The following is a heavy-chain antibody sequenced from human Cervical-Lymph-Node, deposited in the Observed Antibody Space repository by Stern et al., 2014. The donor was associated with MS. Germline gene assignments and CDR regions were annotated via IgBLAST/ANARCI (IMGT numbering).Heavy chain of an antibody. CDR1: GYTLTTYA. V-gene: IGHV1-3*01. J-gene: IGHJ4*02. Sequence: QMQLVQSGAEVKKPGASVKVSCKASGYTLTTYAMHWVRQAPGQRLEWMGWINPDNGNTQYSQKFQGRVTITRDTSSSTVYMELSSLRSEDTAFYYCARVRETVMYSKNLDYWGQGTLVTVSS. CDR2: INPDNGNT. D-gene: IGHD6-13*01. CDR3: ARVRETVMYSKNLDY.